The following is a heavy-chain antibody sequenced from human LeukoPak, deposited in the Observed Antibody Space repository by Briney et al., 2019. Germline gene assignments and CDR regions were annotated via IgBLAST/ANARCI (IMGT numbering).Heavy chain of an antibody. CDR2: IYYSGST. D-gene: IGHD2-15*01. Sequence: PSETLSLTCTVSGGSIGSYYWSWIRQPPGKGLEWIGYIYYSGSTNYNPSLKSRVTISVDTSKNQFSLKLSSVTAADTAVYYCARYSPRGWFDPWGQGTLVTVSS. CDR1: GGSIGSYY. J-gene: IGHJ5*02. CDR3: ARYSPRGWFDP. V-gene: IGHV4-59*01.